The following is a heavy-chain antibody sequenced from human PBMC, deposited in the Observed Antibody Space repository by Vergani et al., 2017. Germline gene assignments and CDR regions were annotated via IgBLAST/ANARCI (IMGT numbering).Heavy chain of an antibody. D-gene: IGHD3-10*01. CDR2: INHSGST. CDR1: GGSFSGYY. V-gene: IGHV4-34*01. CDR3: AIISMVRGALFDY. J-gene: IGHJ4*02. Sequence: QVQLQQWGAGLLKPSETLSLTCAVYGGSFSGYYWSWIRQPPGKGLEWIGEINHSGSTNYNPSLKSRVTISVDTSKNQFSLKLSSVTAADTAVYYCAIISMVRGALFDYWGQGTLVTVSS.